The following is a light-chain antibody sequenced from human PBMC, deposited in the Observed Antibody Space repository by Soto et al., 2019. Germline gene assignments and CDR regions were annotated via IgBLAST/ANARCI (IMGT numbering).Light chain of an antibody. Sequence: EIVLTQSPGTLSLSPGERATLSCRASQSVAGNLAWYQQRPGQSPRLLIYAAAIRATGIPDRFSASGSGTDFTLTISSLEPEDFAVYYCQHRFNWPWTFGQGTKVDIK. V-gene: IGKV3-11*01. CDR1: QSVAGN. CDR3: QHRFNWPWT. J-gene: IGKJ1*01. CDR2: AAA.